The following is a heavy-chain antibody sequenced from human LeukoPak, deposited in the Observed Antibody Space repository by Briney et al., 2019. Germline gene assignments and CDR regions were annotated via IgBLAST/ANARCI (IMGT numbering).Heavy chain of an antibody. V-gene: IGHV1-69*13. CDR3: ARVFSYDSSGEDGGAEYFQH. D-gene: IGHD3-22*01. CDR2: IIPIFGTA. CDR1: GGTFSSYA. J-gene: IGHJ1*01. Sequence: GASVKVSCKASGGTFSSYAISWVRQAPGQGLEWMGGIIPIFGTANYAQKFQGRVTITADESTSTAYMELSSLRSEDTAVYYCARVFSYDSSGEDGGAEYFQHWGQGTLVTVSS.